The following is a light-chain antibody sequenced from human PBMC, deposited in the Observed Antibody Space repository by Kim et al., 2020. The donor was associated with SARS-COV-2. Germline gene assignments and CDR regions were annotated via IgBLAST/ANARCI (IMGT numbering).Light chain of an antibody. CDR3: QQYGYSRRT. CDR2: GAS. V-gene: IGKV3-20*01. CDR1: QSVNSSY. J-gene: IGKJ2*01. Sequence: EIVLTQSPGTLSLSPGERATLSCRASQSVNSSYLAWYQQRPGQAPRLLIYGASSRATGIPDRFSGSGSGTDFTLTISRLEPEDFAVYYCQQYGYSRRTFGQGTKL.